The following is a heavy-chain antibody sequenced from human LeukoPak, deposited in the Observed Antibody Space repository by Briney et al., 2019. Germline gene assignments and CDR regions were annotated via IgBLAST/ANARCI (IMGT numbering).Heavy chain of an antibody. D-gene: IGHD4-23*01. CDR1: GFTVSSNS. CDR3: AKDYGGISGTSYYFDY. Sequence: GGSLRLSCTVSGFTVSSNSMSWVRQAPGKGLEWVSFIYSGGNTHNSDSVKGRFTISRDNSKNTLYLQMNSLRAEDTAVYYCAKDYGGISGTSYYFDYWGQGTLVTVSS. V-gene: IGHV3-66*02. J-gene: IGHJ4*02. CDR2: IYSGGNT.